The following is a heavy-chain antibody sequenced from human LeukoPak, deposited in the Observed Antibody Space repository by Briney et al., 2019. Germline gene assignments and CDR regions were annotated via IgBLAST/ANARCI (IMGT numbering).Heavy chain of an antibody. CDR2: IWDDGSKK. Sequence: PGGSLRLSCAVSGFTFSSFGMHWVRQAPVRGLEWVAVIWDDGSKKYYADSVKARFTISRDNTKNTVYLQMDSLRAEDTALYYCARDLGRGNTPFDYWGQGTLVTVSS. V-gene: IGHV3-33*08. J-gene: IGHJ4*02. D-gene: IGHD3-16*01. CDR3: ARDLGRGNTPFDY. CDR1: GFTFSSFG.